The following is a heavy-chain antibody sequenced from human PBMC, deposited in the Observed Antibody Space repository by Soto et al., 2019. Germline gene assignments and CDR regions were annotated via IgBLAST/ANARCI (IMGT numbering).Heavy chain of an antibody. CDR1: GYTFTSYG. J-gene: IGHJ4*02. CDR3: ARVPSPRDYARGMYRPFDS. V-gene: IGHV1-18*01. Sequence: QVHLLQSGAEVKKPGASVKVSCKASGYTFTSYGVSWVRQAPGQGLEYMGWISAYNGNTNYAQKLQGRVTMTTDTSTSTANMELRSLRSDDTAVYYCARVPSPRDYARGMYRPFDSWGQGTLVTVSS. CDR2: ISAYNGNT. D-gene: IGHD3-16*02.